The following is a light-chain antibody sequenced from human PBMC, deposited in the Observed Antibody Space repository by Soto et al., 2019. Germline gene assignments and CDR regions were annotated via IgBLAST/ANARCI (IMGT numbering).Light chain of an antibody. CDR2: WAS. CDR1: QSVLYSSNNKNY. J-gene: IGKJ1*01. Sequence: DIVMTQSPDSLAVSLGERATINCKSSQSVLYSSNNKNYLAWYQQKPGQPPKLLIYWASTRESGVPGRFSGSGSGTDFTLTISSLQAEDVAVYYCQQYFGTPLSFGQGTKVEI. CDR3: QQYFGTPLS. V-gene: IGKV4-1*01.